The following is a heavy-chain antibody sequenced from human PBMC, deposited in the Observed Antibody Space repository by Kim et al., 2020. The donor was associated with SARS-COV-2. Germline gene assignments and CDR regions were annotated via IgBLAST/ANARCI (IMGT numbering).Heavy chain of an antibody. Sequence: SLQGRVTISVEKSKNRFSLKLSSVTAADTAVYYCARVVATGDYYYGMDVWGQGTTVTVSS. CDR3: ARVVATGDYYYGMDV. V-gene: IGHV4-4*02. J-gene: IGHJ6*02. D-gene: IGHD5-12*01.